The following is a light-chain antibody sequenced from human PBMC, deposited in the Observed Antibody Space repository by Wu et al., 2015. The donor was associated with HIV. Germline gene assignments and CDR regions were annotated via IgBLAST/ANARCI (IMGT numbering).Light chain of an antibody. CDR2: DAA. CDR3: QHRYNWPLT. CDR1: QSVSSY. Sequence: EIVLTQSPATLSLSPGERATLSCRASQSVSSYLGWFQQKPGQPPRLLIYDAANRATGVPARFSGSGSGTDFTLTISSLEPEDFAVYYCQHRYNWPLTFGQGTRLEIK. J-gene: IGKJ5*01. V-gene: IGKV3-11*01.